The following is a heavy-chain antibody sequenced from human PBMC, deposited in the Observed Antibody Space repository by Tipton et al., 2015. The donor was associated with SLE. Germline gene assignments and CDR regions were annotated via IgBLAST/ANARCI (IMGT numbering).Heavy chain of an antibody. CDR2: IKQDGSEI. V-gene: IGHV3-7*01. Sequence: SLRLSCAVSGFTLNSYWMSWVRQAPGKELEWVANIKQDGSEIYYVDSVKGRFTISRDTAKNSLFLQMNSLRAEDTGVYYCARGVAVDSWGPGTLVTVSS. D-gene: IGHD2-15*01. CDR1: GFTLNSYW. J-gene: IGHJ4*02. CDR3: ARGVAVDS.